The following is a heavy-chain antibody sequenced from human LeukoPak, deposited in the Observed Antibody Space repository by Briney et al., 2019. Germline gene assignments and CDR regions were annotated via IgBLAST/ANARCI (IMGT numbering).Heavy chain of an antibody. D-gene: IGHD6-19*01. CDR1: GFTFSSYA. CDR2: ISYDGSNK. J-gene: IGHJ5*01. Sequence: GGSLRLSCAASGFTFSSYAMHWVRQAPGKGLEWVAVISYDGSNKYYADSVKGRFTISRDNSKNTLYLQMNSLRAEDTAVYYCAREFRQTYTSGWSLDSWGQGTLVTVSS. CDR3: AREFRQTYTSGWSLDS. V-gene: IGHV3-30-3*01.